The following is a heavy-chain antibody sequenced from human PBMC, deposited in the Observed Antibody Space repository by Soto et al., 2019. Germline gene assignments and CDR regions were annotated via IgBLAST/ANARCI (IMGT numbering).Heavy chain of an antibody. CDR3: AHPRGYGVFDAVDI. CDR2: ISSSSEST. Sequence: PGGSLRLSCAASGFIFSTYAMNWVRQAPGKGLGWVSAISSSSESTFYAESVRGRFTISRDNSINALYLHMRSLRPEDTAVYYCAHPRGYGVFDAVDIWGQGTMVTVSS. J-gene: IGHJ3*02. CDR1: GFIFSTYA. V-gene: IGHV3-23*01. D-gene: IGHD4-17*01.